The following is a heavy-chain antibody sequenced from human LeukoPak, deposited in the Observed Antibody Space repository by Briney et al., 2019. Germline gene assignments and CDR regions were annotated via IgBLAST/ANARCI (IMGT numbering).Heavy chain of an antibody. CDR2: INPSGGST. D-gene: IGHD2-21*01. Sequence: ASVKVSCKASGYTFTSYYMHWVRQAPGQGLEWMGIINPSGGSTSYAQKFQGRVTMTTDTSTSTVYMELSSLRSEDTAVYYCARRGGEGDYFDYWGQGTLVTVSS. V-gene: IGHV1-46*01. CDR3: ARRGGEGDYFDY. CDR1: GYTFTSYY. J-gene: IGHJ4*02.